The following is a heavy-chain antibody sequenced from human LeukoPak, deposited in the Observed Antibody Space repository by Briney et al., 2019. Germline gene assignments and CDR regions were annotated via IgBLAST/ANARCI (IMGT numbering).Heavy chain of an antibody. CDR3: ARGLGRVPAAPHTGYYYYYYMDV. J-gene: IGHJ6*03. D-gene: IGHD2-2*01. V-gene: IGHV1-18*01. CDR2: ISAYNGNT. Sequence: ASVKVSCKASGYTFTSYGISWVRQAPGQGLEWMGWISAYNGNTNYAQKLQGRVTMTTDTSTSTAYMELRSLRSDDTAVYYCARGLGRVPAAPHTGYYYYYYMDVWGKGTTVTVSS. CDR1: GYTFTSYG.